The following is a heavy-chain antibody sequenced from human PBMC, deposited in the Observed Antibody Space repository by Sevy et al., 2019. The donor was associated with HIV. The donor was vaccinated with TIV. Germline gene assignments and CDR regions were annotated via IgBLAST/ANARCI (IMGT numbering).Heavy chain of an antibody. J-gene: IGHJ4*02. CDR2: INQDGSEK. CDR3: ARDSKADYNYSLEGMMAY. V-gene: IGHV3-7*01. D-gene: IGHD3-22*01. CDR1: GFTFSSYW. Sequence: GGSLRLSCAASGFTFSSYWMSWVRQAPGKGLEWVANINQDGSEKHYGDSVKGGVIISRDSSKNSLFLQVHSLRVEDTAVYYCARDSKADYNYSLEGMMAYWGQGTLVTVSS.